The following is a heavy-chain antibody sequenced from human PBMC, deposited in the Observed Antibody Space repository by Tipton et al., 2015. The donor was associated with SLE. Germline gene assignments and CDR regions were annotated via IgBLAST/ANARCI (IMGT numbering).Heavy chain of an antibody. D-gene: IGHD6-13*01. J-gene: IGHJ4*02. Sequence: SLRLSCAASGFTVSSNYISWVRQAPGKGLEWVAFIWYDGSNKYYADSVKGRFTISRDNSKNTLFLQMNSLRAEDTAVYYCARAIAPGSSRISDYWGQGTLVSVSS. CDR2: IWYDGSNK. CDR1: GFTVSSNY. CDR3: ARAIAPGSSRISDY. V-gene: IGHV3-33*08.